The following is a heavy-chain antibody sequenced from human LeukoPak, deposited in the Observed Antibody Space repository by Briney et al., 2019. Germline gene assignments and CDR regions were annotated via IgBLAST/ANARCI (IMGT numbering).Heavy chain of an antibody. CDR1: GDSVSTYC. Sequence: KPSESLSPTCTVSGDSVSTYCWSWIRQPPGKGLEWIGYIHYSGSTNCNPSLRSRVTISVDTSKNQFSLKLSSATAADTAVYFCARRAINSVMFDYRGEGTLVTVSS. V-gene: IGHV4-59*08. CDR3: ARRAINSVMFDY. CDR2: IHYSGST. J-gene: IGHJ4*02. D-gene: IGHD4-11*01.